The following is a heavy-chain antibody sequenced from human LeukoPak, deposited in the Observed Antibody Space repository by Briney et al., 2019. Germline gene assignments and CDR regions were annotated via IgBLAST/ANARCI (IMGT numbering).Heavy chain of an antibody. CDR2: IYYSGST. CDR1: GGSISSSSYY. V-gene: IGHV4-39*07. J-gene: IGHJ4*02. CDR3: ARTPYNFWSAYLEYYFDY. Sequence: SETLSLTCTVSGGSISSSSYYWGWIRPPPGKGLEWIGSIYYSGSTYYNPSLKSRVTISVDTSKNQFSLKLSSVTAADTAVYYCARTPYNFWSAYLEYYFDYWGQGTLVTVSS. D-gene: IGHD3-3*01.